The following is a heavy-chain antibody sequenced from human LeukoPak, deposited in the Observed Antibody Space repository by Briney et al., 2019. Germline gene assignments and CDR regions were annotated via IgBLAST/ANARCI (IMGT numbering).Heavy chain of an antibody. V-gene: IGHV1-2*02. D-gene: IGHD2-2*01. CDR1: GYTFTGYY. CDR3: ARVDCSSTGCYGAFDI. Sequence: GASVKVSCKASGYTFTGYYMHWVRQAPGQGLEWMGWINPNSGGTNYAQKFQGRVTMTRDTSISTAYMELSRLRSDDTAVYYCARVDCSSTGCYGAFDIWGQGTMVTVSS. CDR2: INPNSGGT. J-gene: IGHJ3*02.